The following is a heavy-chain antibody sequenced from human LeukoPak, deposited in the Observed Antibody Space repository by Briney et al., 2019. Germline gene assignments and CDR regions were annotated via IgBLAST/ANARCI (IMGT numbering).Heavy chain of an antibody. J-gene: IGHJ4*02. Sequence: SETLSLTCTVSSGSISSSSYYWGWIRQPPGKGLEWIGSIYYSGSTYYNPSLKSRVTISVDTSKNQFSLKLSSVTAADTAVYYCARQDVTAIDYWGQGTLVTVSS. V-gene: IGHV4-39*01. CDR1: SGSISSSSYY. CDR2: IYYSGST. D-gene: IGHD5-18*01. CDR3: ARQDVTAIDY.